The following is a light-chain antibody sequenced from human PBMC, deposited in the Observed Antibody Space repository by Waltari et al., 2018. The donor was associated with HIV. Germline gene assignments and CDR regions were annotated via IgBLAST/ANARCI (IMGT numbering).Light chain of an antibody. V-gene: IGKV3-15*01. CDR2: SAS. Sequence: EIVMTQSPATLSVSPGERITLSCRASHSITNNLAWYQQKPGQPPRLLIYSASTRATGIPASFSGSGSGAEFTLTISSLQSEDFAVYYCQQYNNWPLTFGGGTKVEI. CDR1: HSITNN. J-gene: IGKJ4*01. CDR3: QQYNNWPLT.